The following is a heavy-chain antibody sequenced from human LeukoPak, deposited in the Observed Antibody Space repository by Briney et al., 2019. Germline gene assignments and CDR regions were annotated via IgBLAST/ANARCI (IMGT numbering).Heavy chain of an antibody. CDR3: ARDPRYSSGWYDY. CDR1: GYTFTSYA. CDR2: INAGNGNT. J-gene: IGHJ4*02. Sequence: GASVKVSCKASGYTFTSYAMHWVRQAPGQRLGWMGWINAGNGNTKYSQEFQGRVTITRDTSASTAYMELSSLRSEDTAVYYCARDPRYSSGWYDYWGQGTLVTVSS. V-gene: IGHV1-3*01. D-gene: IGHD6-19*01.